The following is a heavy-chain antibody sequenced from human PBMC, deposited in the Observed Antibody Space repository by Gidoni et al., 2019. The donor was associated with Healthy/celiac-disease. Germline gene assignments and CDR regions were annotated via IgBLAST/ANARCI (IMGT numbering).Heavy chain of an antibody. CDR3: TTRIAAAVNFDY. CDR1: GFTFSNAW. V-gene: IGHV3-15*01. CDR2: IKSKTDGGTT. J-gene: IGHJ4*02. D-gene: IGHD6-13*01. Sequence: EVQLVESGGGLVKPGGSLRLSCAASGFTFSNAWMSWVRQAPGKGLEWVGRIKSKTDGGTTDYAAPVKGRFTISRDDSKNTLYLQMNSLKTEDTAVYYCTTRIAAAVNFDYWGQGTLVTVSS.